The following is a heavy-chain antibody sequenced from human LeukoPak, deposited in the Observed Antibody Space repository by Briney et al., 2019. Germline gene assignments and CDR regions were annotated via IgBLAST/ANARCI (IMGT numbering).Heavy chain of an antibody. V-gene: IGHV3-33*08. CDR3: AREGPRGNSQFDY. CDR1: GFTFSSYA. D-gene: IGHD2/OR15-2a*01. CDR2: IWYDGSNK. J-gene: IGHJ4*02. Sequence: PGGSLRLSCAASGFTFSSYAMHWVRQAPGKGLEWVALIWYDGSNKYYTDSVKGRPTISRDNSKNTLYLQMNSLRAEDTAIYYCAREGPRGNSQFDYWGQGTLVTVSS.